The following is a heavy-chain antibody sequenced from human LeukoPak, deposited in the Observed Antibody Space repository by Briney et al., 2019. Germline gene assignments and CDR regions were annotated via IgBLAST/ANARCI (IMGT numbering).Heavy chain of an antibody. D-gene: IGHD3-10*02. J-gene: IGHJ6*04. Sequence: GGSLRLSCAASGFTFSSYEMNWVRDAPGKGLEWVSYISSSGSTIYYADSVKGRFTISRDNAKNSLYLQMNSLRAEGTAVYYCAELGITMIGGVWGKGTTVTISS. V-gene: IGHV3-48*03. CDR2: ISSSGSTI. CDR3: AELGITMIGGV. CDR1: GFTFSSYE.